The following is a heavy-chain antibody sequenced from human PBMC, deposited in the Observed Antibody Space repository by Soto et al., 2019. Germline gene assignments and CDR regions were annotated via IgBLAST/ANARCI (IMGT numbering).Heavy chain of an antibody. D-gene: IGHD3-3*01. CDR3: AHRVLRTVFGLVTTTAIYFDF. CDR2: IYWDDDK. CDR1: GFSLTTSGVG. J-gene: IGHJ4*02. V-gene: IGHV2-5*02. Sequence: QITLNESGPTVVRPTETLTLTCRFSGFSLTTSGVGVGWIRQSPGKAPEWLALIYWDDDKRYSASLKSRLTTTKDTSKNQVVLTVSDLDPNYTATYYCAHRVLRTVFGLVTTTAIYFDFWGQGTPVAVSS.